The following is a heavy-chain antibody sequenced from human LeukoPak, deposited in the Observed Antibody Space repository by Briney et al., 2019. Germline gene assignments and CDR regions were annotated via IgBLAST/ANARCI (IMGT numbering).Heavy chain of an antibody. D-gene: IGHD4-23*01. CDR1: GGSISNYY. V-gene: IGHV4-59*01. CDR3: ARGSWAGYGGNPVEFDP. CDR2: IYYSGST. J-gene: IGHJ5*02. Sequence: TSETLSLTCTVSGGSISNYYWSWIRQPPGKGLEWIGYIYYSGSTSYNPSLKSRVTISVDTSKNQFSLKLTSVTAADTAVYYCARGSWAGYGGNPVEFDPWGQGTLVTVSS.